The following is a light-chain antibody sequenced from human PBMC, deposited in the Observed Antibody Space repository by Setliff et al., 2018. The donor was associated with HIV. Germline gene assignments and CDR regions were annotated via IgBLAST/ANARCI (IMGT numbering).Light chain of an antibody. J-gene: IGLJ2*01. V-gene: IGLV2-8*01. CDR1: SSDVGGYNY. CDR2: EVN. CDR3: SSYAGSNNLV. Sequence: QSVLTQPPSASGSPGQSVTMSCTGTSSDVGGYNYVSWYQQHPGKAPKLMIYEVNKRPSGVPDRFSGSKSGNTASLTVSGLQAEDEADYYCSSYAGSNNLVFGGGT.